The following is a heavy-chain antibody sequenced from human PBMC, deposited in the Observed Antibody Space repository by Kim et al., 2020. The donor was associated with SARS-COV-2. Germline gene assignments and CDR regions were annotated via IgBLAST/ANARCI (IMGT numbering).Heavy chain of an antibody. CDR3: AKDAVLLWFGELPSSFDY. CDR1: GFTFSSYA. CDR2: ISGSGGST. J-gene: IGHJ4*02. V-gene: IGHV3-23*01. Sequence: GGSLRLSCAASGFTFSSYAMSWVRQAPGKGLEWVSAISGSGGSTYYADSVKGRFTISRDNSKNTLYLQMNSLRAEDTAVYYCAKDAVLLWFGELPSSFDYWGQGTLVTVSS. D-gene: IGHD3-10*01.